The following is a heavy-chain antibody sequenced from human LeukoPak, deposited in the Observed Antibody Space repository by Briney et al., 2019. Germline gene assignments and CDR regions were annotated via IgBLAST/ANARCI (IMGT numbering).Heavy chain of an antibody. D-gene: IGHD3-3*01. V-gene: IGHV3-30-3*01. Sequence: PGRSLRLSCAASGFTFSSYAMHWVRQAPGKGLEWVAVISYDGSNKYYADSVKGRFTISRDNSKNTLYLQMNSLRAEDTAVYYCARDGIYTIFGVVSSYYYYYYMDVWGKGTTVTVSS. CDR1: GFTFSSYA. J-gene: IGHJ6*03. CDR2: ISYDGSNK. CDR3: ARDGIYTIFGVVSSYYYYYYMDV.